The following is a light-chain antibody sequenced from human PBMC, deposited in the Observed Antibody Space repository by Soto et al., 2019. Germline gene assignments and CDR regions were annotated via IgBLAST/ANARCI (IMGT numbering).Light chain of an antibody. CDR1: RIVVRQY. V-gene: IGKV3-20*01. CDR3: QQIGTSPT. CDR2: DAV. J-gene: IGKJ3*01. Sequence: EIVLSQSPDALSLSPGERVSLSCRASRIVVRQYIAWYHQKSGQAPRLLLYDAVTRATGIPDRFSGSGSGSGTVFIIFISRLEAEDCGDYYCQQIGTSPTFGPGTKVEIK.